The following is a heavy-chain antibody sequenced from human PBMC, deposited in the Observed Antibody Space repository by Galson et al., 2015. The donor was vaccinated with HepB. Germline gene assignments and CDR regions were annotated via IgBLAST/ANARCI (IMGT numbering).Heavy chain of an antibody. CDR3: AKPPWTVFGVVSRKSYYFDH. CDR2: VSASGGGA. D-gene: IGHD3-3*01. V-gene: IGHV3-23*01. Sequence: SLRLSCAASGFTFSSYAMHWVRQAPGKGLEWVSSVSASGGGAHYADSVKGRFAVSRDNSKNTRYLQMNSLRAEDTAVYYCAKPPWTVFGVVSRKSYYFDHWGRGTLVTVSS. J-gene: IGHJ4*02. CDR1: GFTFSSYA.